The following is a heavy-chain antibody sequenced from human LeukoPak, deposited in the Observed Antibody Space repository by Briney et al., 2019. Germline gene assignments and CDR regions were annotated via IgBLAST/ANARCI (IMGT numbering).Heavy chain of an antibody. V-gene: IGHV3-21*01. J-gene: IGHJ4*02. D-gene: IGHD6-13*01. CDR3: ATHSSSWYYYFDY. Sequence: PGGSLRLSCAASGFTFSSYSMNWVRQAPGKGLEWVSSISSSSSYIYYADSVKGRFTISRDNAKNSLYLQMNSLRAEDTAVYYCATHSSSWYYYFDYWGQGTLVTVSS. CDR1: GFTFSSYS. CDR2: ISSSSSYI.